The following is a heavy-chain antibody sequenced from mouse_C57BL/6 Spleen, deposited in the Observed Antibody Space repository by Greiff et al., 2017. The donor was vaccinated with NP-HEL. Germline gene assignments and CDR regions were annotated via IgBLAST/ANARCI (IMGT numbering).Heavy chain of an antibody. CDR1: GFTFSDYY. J-gene: IGHJ4*01. CDR3: ARGNYDYHYAMDY. Sequence: EVQVVESEGGLVQPGSSMKLSCTASGFTFSDYYMAWVRQVPEKGLEWVANINYDGSSTYYLDSLKSRFIISRDNAKNILYLQMSSLKSEDTATYYCARGNYDYHYAMDYWGQGTSVTVSS. V-gene: IGHV5-16*01. CDR2: INYDGSST. D-gene: IGHD2-4*01.